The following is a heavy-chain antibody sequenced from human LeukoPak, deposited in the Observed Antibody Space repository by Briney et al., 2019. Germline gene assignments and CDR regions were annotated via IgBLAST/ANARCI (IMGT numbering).Heavy chain of an antibody. V-gene: IGHV3-30*02. CDR2: MQYDGSDK. Sequence: GGSLRLSCAASGFTFSNYGIHWVRQAPGKGLEWVTFMQYDGSDKFYADSVKGRFAISRDNSKNTAYLQMNSLRAEDTAVYYCAKDESVSSVVAAFDYWGQGTLVTVSS. D-gene: IGHD2-15*01. J-gene: IGHJ4*02. CDR1: GFTFSNYG. CDR3: AKDESVSSVVAAFDY.